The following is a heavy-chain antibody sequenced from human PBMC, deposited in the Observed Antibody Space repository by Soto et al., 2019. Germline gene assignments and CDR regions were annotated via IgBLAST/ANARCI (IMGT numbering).Heavy chain of an antibody. D-gene: IGHD1-1*01. J-gene: IGHJ4*02. CDR2: ISASAGST. Sequence: HPVGSLRLSCAASGFTFSSYVMSWVRQAPGKGLERVSAISASAGSTYYADSVKGRFTISRDNSKDTLYLQMNSLRAEDTAVYYCAKGGLGTPNYYFDYWGQGTLVTVSS. V-gene: IGHV3-23*01. CDR3: AKGGLGTPNYYFDY. CDR1: GFTFSSYV.